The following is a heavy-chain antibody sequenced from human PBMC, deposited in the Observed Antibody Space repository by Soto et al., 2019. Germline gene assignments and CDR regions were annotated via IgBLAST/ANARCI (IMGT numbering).Heavy chain of an antibody. CDR3: ARSYPNPRKYYFDY. CDR1: GFTFSSYG. Sequence: QVQLVESGGGVVQPGRSLRLSCAASGFTFSSYGMHWVRQAPGKGLEWVAVISYDGSNKYYADSVKGRFTISRDNSKNTLYLQMNSLRAEDTAVYYCARSYPNPRKYYFDYWRQGTLVTVSS. V-gene: IGHV3-30*03. J-gene: IGHJ4*02. D-gene: IGHD1-26*01. CDR2: ISYDGSNK.